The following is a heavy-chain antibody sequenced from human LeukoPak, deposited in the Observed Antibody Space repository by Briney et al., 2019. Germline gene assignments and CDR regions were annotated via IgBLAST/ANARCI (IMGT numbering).Heavy chain of an antibody. CDR3: ARQSTAMLTFDY. D-gene: IGHD5-18*01. Sequence: PPGTLSLTCTGSGGSISSSSYYWGWIRQPPGKGLEWIGSIYYSGGTYHNPSLKRRVTISVDTSKNQFSLKLSSVTAAEPAVYYCARQSTAMLTFDYWGQGTLVTVPS. CDR2: IYYSGGT. CDR1: GGSISSSSYY. V-gene: IGHV4-39*01. J-gene: IGHJ4*02.